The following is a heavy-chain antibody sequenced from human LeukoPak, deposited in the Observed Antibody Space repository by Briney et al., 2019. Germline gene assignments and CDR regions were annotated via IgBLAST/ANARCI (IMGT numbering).Heavy chain of an antibody. J-gene: IGHJ4*02. Sequence: GGSLRLSCGASGFTINHNYMSWVRQAPGKGLEWVSSISSSSSYIYYADSVKGRFTISRDNAKNSLYLQMNSLRAEDTAVYYCARDKGGIVVVPAVPFDYWGQGTLVTVSS. D-gene: IGHD2-2*01. CDR1: GFTINHNY. V-gene: IGHV3-21*01. CDR2: ISSSSSYI. CDR3: ARDKGGIVVVPAVPFDY.